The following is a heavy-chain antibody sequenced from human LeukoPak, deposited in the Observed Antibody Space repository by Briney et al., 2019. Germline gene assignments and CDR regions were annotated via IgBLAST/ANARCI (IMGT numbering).Heavy chain of an antibody. CDR3: ACRYCSSTSCYYY. CDR1: GYSFTSYW. Sequence: GESLQISCKGSGYSFTSYWIGWVRQMPGKGREWMGIIYPGDSDTRYSPSFQGQVTISADKSISTAYLQWSSLKASDTAMYYCACRYCSSTSCYYYWGQGTLVTVSS. D-gene: IGHD2-2*01. J-gene: IGHJ4*02. CDR2: IYPGDSDT. V-gene: IGHV5-51*01.